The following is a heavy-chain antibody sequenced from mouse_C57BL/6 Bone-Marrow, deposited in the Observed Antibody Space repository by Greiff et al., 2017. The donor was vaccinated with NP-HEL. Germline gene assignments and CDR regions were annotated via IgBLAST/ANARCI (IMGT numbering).Heavy chain of an antibody. CDR2: IDPSDSYT. CDR3: TTVDY. CDR1: GYTFTSYW. J-gene: IGHJ2*01. D-gene: IGHD1-1*01. V-gene: IGHV1-69*01. Sequence: QVQLQQPGAELVMPGASVKLSCKASGYTFTSYWMHWVKQRPGQGLEWIGEIDPSDSYTNYNQKFKGKSTLTVDKSSSTTYMQLSSLTSEDSAVYYCTTVDYWGQGTTLTVSS.